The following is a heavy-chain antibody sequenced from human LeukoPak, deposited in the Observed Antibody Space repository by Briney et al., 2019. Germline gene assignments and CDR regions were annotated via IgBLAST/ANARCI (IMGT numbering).Heavy chain of an antibody. Sequence: GGSLRLSCAASGFTFSSYSMNWVRQAPGKGLEWVSSISSSSSYIYYADSVKGRFTISRDNSKNTLYLQMNSLRAEDAAVYYCAREGPDSSGYYFGDYWGQGTLVTVSS. D-gene: IGHD3-22*01. CDR3: AREGPDSSGYYFGDY. V-gene: IGHV3-21*01. CDR1: GFTFSSYS. CDR2: ISSSSSYI. J-gene: IGHJ4*02.